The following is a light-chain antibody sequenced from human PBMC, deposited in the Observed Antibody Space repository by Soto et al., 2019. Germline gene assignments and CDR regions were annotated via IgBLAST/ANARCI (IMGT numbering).Light chain of an antibody. Sequence: EIVMTQSPGTLSVSPGERATLSCRASQGVGTNLAWYQQRPGQAPRLLIYAASTRATGIPARFSGRGSGTEFTLTISSLQSEDFAVYYCQQYNDWPWTLGQGTKVEIK. CDR2: AAS. J-gene: IGKJ1*01. V-gene: IGKV3-15*01. CDR3: QQYNDWPWT. CDR1: QGVGTN.